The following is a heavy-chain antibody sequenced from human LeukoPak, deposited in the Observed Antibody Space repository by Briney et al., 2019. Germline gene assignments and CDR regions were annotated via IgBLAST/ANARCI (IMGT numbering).Heavy chain of an antibody. V-gene: IGHV3-23*01. J-gene: IGHJ4*02. CDR2: ISDNGGGT. CDR1: GFIFRNYA. D-gene: IGHD4/OR15-4a*01. CDR3: ARESGALGAPLYDY. Sequence: GGSLRLSCGASGFIFRNYAMSWVRQAPGEGLEWVSGISDNGGGTYYADSVKGRFTISRDNSKNMLYLQMNSLRAEDTAVYYCARESGALGAPLYDYWGQGILVTGSS.